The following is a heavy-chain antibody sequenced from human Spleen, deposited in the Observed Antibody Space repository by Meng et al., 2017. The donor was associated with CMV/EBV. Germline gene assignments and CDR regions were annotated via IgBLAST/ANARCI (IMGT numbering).Heavy chain of an antibody. CDR2: INPNSGGT. V-gene: IGHV1-2*02. CDR3: ARAGGYCSSTSCYLFRY. D-gene: IGHD2-2*01. CDR1: GYTFTGYY. Sequence: ASVKVSCKASGYTFTGYYMHWVRQAPGQGLEWMGWINPNSGGTNYAQKFQGRVTMTRDMSISTAYMELSRLRSDDTAVYYCARAGGYCSSTSCYLFRYWGQGTLVTVSS. J-gene: IGHJ4*02.